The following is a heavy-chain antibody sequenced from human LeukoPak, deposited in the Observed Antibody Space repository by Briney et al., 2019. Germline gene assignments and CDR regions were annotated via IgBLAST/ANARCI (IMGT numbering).Heavy chain of an antibody. Sequence: GGSLRLSCTASGFTFRRYSFNWVRQAPGKGLEWVSGISWNSGSIGYADSVKGRFTISRDNAKNSLYLQMNSLRAEDTALYYCAKGRDKYQLLSKNWFDPWGQGTLVTVSS. J-gene: IGHJ5*02. CDR3: AKGRDKYQLLSKNWFDP. V-gene: IGHV3-9*01. CDR2: ISWNSGSI. D-gene: IGHD2-2*01. CDR1: GFTFRRYS.